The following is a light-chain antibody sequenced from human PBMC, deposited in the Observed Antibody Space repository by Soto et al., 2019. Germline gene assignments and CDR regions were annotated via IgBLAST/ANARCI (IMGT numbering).Light chain of an antibody. CDR1: SSDAGGYKY. Sequence: QSALTQPASVSGSPGQSITISCTGTSSDAGGYKYVSWYQLHPGTAPKLVIYDVTNRPSGVSNRFSGSKSGNTASLTISGLQAEDEADYFCSSYTSTSTLFGTGTKLTVL. CDR3: SSYTSTSTL. CDR2: DVT. V-gene: IGLV2-14*01. J-gene: IGLJ1*01.